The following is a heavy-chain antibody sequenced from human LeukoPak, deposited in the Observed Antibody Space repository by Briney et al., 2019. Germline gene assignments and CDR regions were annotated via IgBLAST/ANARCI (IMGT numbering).Heavy chain of an antibody. CDR1: GFTFSSYS. CDR3: ARDMEDIVVVPAAAYYYYYGMDV. Sequence: GGSLRLSCAASGFTFSSYSMNWVRQAPGKGLEWVSSISSSSSYIYYADSVKGRFTISRDNAKNSLYLQMISLRAEDTAVYYCARDMEDIVVVPAAAYYYYYGMDVWGQGTTVTVSS. CDR2: ISSSSSYI. V-gene: IGHV3-21*01. D-gene: IGHD2-2*01. J-gene: IGHJ6*02.